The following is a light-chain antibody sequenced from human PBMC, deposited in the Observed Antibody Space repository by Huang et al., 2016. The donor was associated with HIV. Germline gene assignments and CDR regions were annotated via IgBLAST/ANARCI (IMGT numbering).Light chain of an antibody. V-gene: IGKV2-28*01. Sequence: DIVMTQSPLSLPVTPGEPASISCRSSQSLLHINGYNYLDWYLQKPGQSPQLLIYLGSNRASGVPDRVSGSGSGTDFTLKISRVEAEDVGVYYCMQALQTPPTFGGGTKVEIK. CDR1: QSLLHINGYNY. CDR2: LGS. CDR3: MQALQTPPT. J-gene: IGKJ4*01.